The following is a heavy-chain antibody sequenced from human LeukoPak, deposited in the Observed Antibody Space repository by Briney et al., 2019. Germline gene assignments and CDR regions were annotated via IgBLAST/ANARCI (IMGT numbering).Heavy chain of an antibody. CDR3: ARQARYSSGWYYLDY. CDR1: GGSISSYY. V-gene: IGHV4-59*08. D-gene: IGHD6-19*01. Sequence: SETLSLTCTVSGGSISSYYWSRIRQPPGKGLEWIGYIYYSGSTNYNPSLKSRVTISVDTSKNQFSLKLSSVTAADTAVYYCARQARYSSGWYYLDYWGQGTLVTVSS. CDR2: IYYSGST. J-gene: IGHJ4*02.